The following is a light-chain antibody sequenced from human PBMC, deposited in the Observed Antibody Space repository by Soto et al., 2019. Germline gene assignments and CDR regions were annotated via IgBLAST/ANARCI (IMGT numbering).Light chain of an antibody. CDR2: EVS. CDR3: SSYAGSSTSYV. Sequence: QSALTQPPSASGSPGQSVTISCTGSGSDVGFYKYVSWYQQHPGKVPKLMIYEVSKRPSGVPDRFSGSKSGNTASLTVSGLQAEDEADYVCSSYAGSSTSYVFGSGTKVTVL. J-gene: IGLJ1*01. CDR1: GSDVGFYKY. V-gene: IGLV2-8*01.